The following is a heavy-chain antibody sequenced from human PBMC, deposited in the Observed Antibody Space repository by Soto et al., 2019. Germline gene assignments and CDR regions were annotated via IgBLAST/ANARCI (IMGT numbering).Heavy chain of an antibody. CDR2: IYYSGST. J-gene: IGHJ6*02. D-gene: IGHD3-10*01. Sequence: QVQLQESGPGLVKPSQTLSLTCTVSGGSISSGDYYWSWIRQPPGKGLEGIGYIYYSGSTYYNPSLKSQVTISVGPSKNQFSLKLSSVTAADTAVYYCARQTMVRGEVLYYGMDVWGQGTTVTVSS. CDR1: GGSISSGDYY. CDR3: ARQTMVRGEVLYYGMDV. V-gene: IGHV4-30-4*01.